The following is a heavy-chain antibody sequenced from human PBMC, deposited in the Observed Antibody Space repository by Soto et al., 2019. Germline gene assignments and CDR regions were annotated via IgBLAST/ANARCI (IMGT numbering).Heavy chain of an antibody. Sequence: GGSLRLSCAASGFTFSSYAMSWVRQAPGKGLEWVSAIGGSGGSTYYADSVKGRFTISRDNSKNPLYLQMNSLGAEDTAVYYCAKDEGSSGWYGNDAFDIWGQGTMVTVSS. J-gene: IGHJ3*02. CDR2: IGGSGGST. V-gene: IGHV3-23*01. D-gene: IGHD6-19*01. CDR1: GFTFSSYA. CDR3: AKDEGSSGWYGNDAFDI.